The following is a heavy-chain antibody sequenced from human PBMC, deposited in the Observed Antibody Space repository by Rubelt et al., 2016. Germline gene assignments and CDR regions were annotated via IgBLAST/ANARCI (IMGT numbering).Heavy chain of an antibody. Sequence: QVQLQQWGAGLLKPSETLSLTCAVYGGSFSGYYWSWIRQPPGKGLEWIGEINHSGSTNYNPSLKSRVTCSVDTSKNQFSLKLSAVTAADTAVYYCARLLQKPFYYYYGMAVWGQGTTVTVSS. D-gene: IGHD2-15*01. J-gene: IGHJ6*02. V-gene: IGHV4-34*01. CDR3: ARLLQKPFYYYYGMAV. CDR2: INHSGST. CDR1: GGSFSGYY.